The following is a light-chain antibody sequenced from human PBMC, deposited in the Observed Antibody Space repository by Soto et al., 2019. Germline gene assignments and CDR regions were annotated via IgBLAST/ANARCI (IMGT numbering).Light chain of an antibody. Sequence: EIMLSQSPCTLSLSTGERATLSCRASQSVSNNYLAWYQQKPGQAPRLLIYGASNRATGIPDRFSGSGSGTDFTLTISRLEPEDFAVYYCQQYGSSGTFAQGTKVAIK. V-gene: IGKV3-20*01. J-gene: IGKJ1*01. CDR2: GAS. CDR1: QSVSNNY. CDR3: QQYGSSGT.